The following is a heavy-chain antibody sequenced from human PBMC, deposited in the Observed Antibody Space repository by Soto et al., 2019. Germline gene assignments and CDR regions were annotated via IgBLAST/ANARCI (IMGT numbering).Heavy chain of an antibody. J-gene: IGHJ4*02. V-gene: IGHV3-53*01. CDR2: IFSADNT. CDR1: GFTVSSNY. D-gene: IGHD3-3*01. CDR3: AITGVGYYIV. Sequence: HPGGSLRLSCAASGFTVSSNYLSWVRQAPGKGLEWVSVIFSADNTHYADSVKGRFTISRDNSKNTVFLQMNSLRAEDTAVYYCAITGVGYYIVWGQGTPVTVSS.